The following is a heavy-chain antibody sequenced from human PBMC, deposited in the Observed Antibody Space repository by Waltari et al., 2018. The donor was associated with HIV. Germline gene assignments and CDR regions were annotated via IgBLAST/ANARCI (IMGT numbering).Heavy chain of an antibody. CDR2: IYYSGST. Sequence: QLQLQESGPGLVKPSETLSLTCTVSGGSIRSSSYYWGWIRQPPGKGLEWIGSIYYSGSTYYNPSLKSRVTISVDTSKNQFSLKLSSVTAADTAVYYCARGPTALRITMIVVVPNWFDPWGQGTLVTVSS. J-gene: IGHJ5*02. V-gene: IGHV4-39*07. CDR1: GGSIRSSSYY. D-gene: IGHD3-22*01. CDR3: ARGPTALRITMIVVVPNWFDP.